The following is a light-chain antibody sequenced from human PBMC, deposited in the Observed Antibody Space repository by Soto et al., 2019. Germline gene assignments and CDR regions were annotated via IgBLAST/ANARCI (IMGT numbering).Light chain of an antibody. J-gene: IGKJ1*01. CDR1: QSISSY. V-gene: IGKV1-39*01. Sequence: DIHITHSPPSLSDYVRHRGTNPHPASQSISSYLNWYKQTPGKAPKVLIYAASSLQSWVPSRCSGSGAGTDFTLTISSLTPEDFETYYCQQSYRTPWTFGQGTKVDIK. CDR3: QQSYRTPWT. CDR2: AAS.